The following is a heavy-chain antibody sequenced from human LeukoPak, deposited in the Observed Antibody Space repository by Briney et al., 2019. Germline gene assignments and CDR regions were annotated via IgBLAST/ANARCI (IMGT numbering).Heavy chain of an antibody. J-gene: IGHJ4*02. D-gene: IGHD3-10*01. Sequence: GGSLRLSCRASGFTFSNYWMSWVRQAPGKGLEWVAVIWYDGSNKYYADSVKGRFTISRDNSKNTLYLQMNSLRAEDTAVYYCARGYGLGSYYATHPFDYWGQGTLVTVSS. CDR1: GFTFSNYW. CDR2: IWYDGSNK. V-gene: IGHV3-33*08. CDR3: ARGYGLGSYYATHPFDY.